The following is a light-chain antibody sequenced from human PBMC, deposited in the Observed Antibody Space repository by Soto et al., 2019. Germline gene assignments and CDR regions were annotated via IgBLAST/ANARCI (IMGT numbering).Light chain of an antibody. V-gene: IGKV1-6*01. CDR3: LQDYNYPLT. J-gene: IGKJ4*01. Sequence: AIQMTQSPSSLSASIVDRVTITCRASQGIKNDLGWYQQKPGKAPNLLIYAASTLQSGVPSRFSGSGSGTDFTLTISSLQPEEFATYYCLQDYNYPLTVGGGTKVDIK. CDR1: QGIKND. CDR2: AAS.